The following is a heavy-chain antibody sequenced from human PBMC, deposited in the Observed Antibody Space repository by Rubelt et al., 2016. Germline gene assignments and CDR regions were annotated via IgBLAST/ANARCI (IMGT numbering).Heavy chain of an antibody. Sequence: EVELVESGGGLVQPGGYLRLSCEASGLTFNNAWMSWVRQAPGKGLEWGGRSESKTDDGTTDYAAPVTDSITISRDDSKNSLYLQMNSLKSEDTAVYYCARVWASGRYCLDYWGQGTLVTVSS. V-gene: IGHV3-15*04. CDR2: SESKTDDGTT. CDR1: GLTFNNAW. D-gene: IGHD1-26*01. J-gene: IGHJ4*02. CDR3: ARVWASGRYCLDY.